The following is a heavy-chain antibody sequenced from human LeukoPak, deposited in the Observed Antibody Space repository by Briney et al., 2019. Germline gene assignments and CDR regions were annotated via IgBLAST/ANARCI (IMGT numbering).Heavy chain of an antibody. V-gene: IGHV3-9*01. CDR3: ARGQGDYVWGSYRSDAFDI. Sequence: GGSLRLSCAASGFTFDDYAMHWVRQPPGKGLEWVSGISWNSGSIGYADSVKGRFTISRDNAKNSLYLQMNSLRAEDTAVYYCARGQGDYVWGSYRSDAFDIWGQGTMVTVSS. D-gene: IGHD3-16*02. CDR1: GFTFDDYA. CDR2: ISWNSGSI. J-gene: IGHJ3*02.